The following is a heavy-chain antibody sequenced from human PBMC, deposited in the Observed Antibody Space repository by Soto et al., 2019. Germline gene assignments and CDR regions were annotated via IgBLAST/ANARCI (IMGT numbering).Heavy chain of an antibody. J-gene: IGHJ4*02. Sequence: QVQLVQSGAEVKKPWASFKVSCKASGYTFTSYDINWVRQATGQGPEWMGWMNPNSGNTGYAQKFQGRVTMTRNTSISTAYMGLSSLRSEFTAVYYCAIDSVRPPHYPDYLGQGTLVTMSS. V-gene: IGHV1-8*01. CDR3: AIDSVRPPHYPDY. CDR1: GYTFTSYD. D-gene: IGHD2-15*01. CDR2: MNPNSGNT.